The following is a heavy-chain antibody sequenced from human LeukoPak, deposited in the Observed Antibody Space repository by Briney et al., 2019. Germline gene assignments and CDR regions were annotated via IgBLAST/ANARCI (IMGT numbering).Heavy chain of an antibody. CDR2: IYSGGST. CDR1: GFTVSSNY. D-gene: IGHD3-22*01. CDR3: ARDPHYYDSSGSGDAFDI. V-gene: IGHV3-53*01. J-gene: IGHJ3*02. Sequence: PGGSLRLSCASSGFTVSSNYMSWVRQAPGKGLEWVSVIYSGGSTYYADSVKGRFTISRDNSKITLYLQMNSLRAEDTAVYYCARDPHYYDSSGSGDAFDIWGQGTMVTVSS.